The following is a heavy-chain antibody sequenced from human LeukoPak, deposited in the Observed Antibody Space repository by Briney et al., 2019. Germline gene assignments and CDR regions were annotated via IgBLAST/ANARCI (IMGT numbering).Heavy chain of an antibody. CDR3: AREETGYGDYVNFDY. Sequence: ASVTVSFVPSVYTFTHYYIHWLRQAPGQGREWMGWINPYSGGTNYAHKFQGRVTINSDTSISTDNMELSRLRPDDPAVRYCAREETGYGDYVNFDYWGQGTLVTVSS. J-gene: IGHJ4*02. CDR1: VYTFTHYY. CDR2: INPYSGGT. V-gene: IGHV1-2*02. D-gene: IGHD4-17*01.